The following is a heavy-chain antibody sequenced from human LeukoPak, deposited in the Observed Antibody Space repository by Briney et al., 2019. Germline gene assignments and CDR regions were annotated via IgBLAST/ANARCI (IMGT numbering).Heavy chain of an antibody. J-gene: IGHJ4*02. V-gene: IGHV3-30*18. CDR1: GFTFSSYG. D-gene: IGHD5-24*01. CDR2: ISYDGSNK. Sequence: GGSLRLSCAASGFTFSSYGMHWVRQAPGKGLEWVAVISYDGSNKYYADSVRGRFTISRDNSKNTLYLQMNSLRAEDTAVYYCAKADRRWLQFLLGGLDYWGQGTLVTVSS. CDR3: AKADRRWLQFLLGGLDY.